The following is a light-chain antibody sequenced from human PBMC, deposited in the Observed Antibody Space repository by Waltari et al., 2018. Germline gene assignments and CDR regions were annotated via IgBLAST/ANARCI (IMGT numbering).Light chain of an antibody. CDR1: RRAVGAYNH. CDR2: EVS. CDR3: SSYARSSYWV. V-gene: IGLV2-14*01. J-gene: IGLJ3*02. Sequence: HSALTQPASVSGSPGQWITISCPGTRRAVGAYNHVSWYQQYPGKAPKVMIYEVSNRPSGVSNRFSGSKSGNTASLTISGLQPEDEADYYCSSYARSSYWVFGGGTKVTVL.